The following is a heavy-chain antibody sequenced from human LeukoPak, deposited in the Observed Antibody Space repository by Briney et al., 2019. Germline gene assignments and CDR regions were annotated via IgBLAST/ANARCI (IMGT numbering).Heavy chain of an antibody. Sequence: GGSLRLSCAASGFTFSNSGMHWVRQAPGKGLEWVAVIWYDGSNKYYADSVKGRFTIFRDNSKNTLYLQMNSLRAEDTAVYYCASMTTAIDYWGQGTLVTVSS. J-gene: IGHJ4*02. D-gene: IGHD4-17*01. CDR1: GFTFSNSG. CDR2: IWYDGSNK. CDR3: ASMTTAIDY. V-gene: IGHV3-33*08.